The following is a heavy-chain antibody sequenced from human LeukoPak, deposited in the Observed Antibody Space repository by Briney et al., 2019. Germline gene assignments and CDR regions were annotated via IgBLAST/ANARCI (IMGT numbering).Heavy chain of an antibody. CDR1: GFTFSSYG. J-gene: IGHJ4*02. CDR3: AKDVGFGDYYFDY. Sequence: PGGSLRLLCAASGFTFSSYGMHCARQAPAKGLEGVAFIRYDGSNKYYADSVKGRFTISRDNSKNTLYLQMNSLRAEDTAVYYCAKDVGFGDYYFDYWGQGTLVTVFS. CDR2: IRYDGSNK. V-gene: IGHV3-30*02. D-gene: IGHD3-10*01.